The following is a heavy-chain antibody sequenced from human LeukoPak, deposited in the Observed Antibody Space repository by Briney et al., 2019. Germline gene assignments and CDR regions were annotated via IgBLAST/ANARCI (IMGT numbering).Heavy chain of an antibody. CDR1: GFTFSSYA. V-gene: IGHV3-30-3*01. CDR3: ARGSGSYYHYYYTMDV. CDR2: ISYDGSNK. Sequence: GGSLRLSCAASGFTFSSYAMHWVRQAPGKGLEWVAVISYDGSNKYYADSVKGRFTISRDNAKNTLYLQMNSLRAEDTAVYYCARGSGSYYHYYYTMDVWGQGTTVTVSS. J-gene: IGHJ6*02. D-gene: IGHD1-26*01.